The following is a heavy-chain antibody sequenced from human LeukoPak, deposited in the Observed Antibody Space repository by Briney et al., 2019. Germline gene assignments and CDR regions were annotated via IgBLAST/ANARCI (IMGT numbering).Heavy chain of an antibody. J-gene: IGHJ4*02. D-gene: IGHD6-25*01. Sequence: SETLSLTCTVSGDSISRSTYYWAWIRQPPGKGLEWIGSVYYGRSPYYNPSLESRATISVDTSKNHFSLKMSSVTAADTAVYYYARSSGTGTFSYWGQGTLVTVSS. V-gene: IGHV4-39*02. CDR1: GDSISRSTYY. CDR2: VYYGRSP. CDR3: ARSSGTGTFSY.